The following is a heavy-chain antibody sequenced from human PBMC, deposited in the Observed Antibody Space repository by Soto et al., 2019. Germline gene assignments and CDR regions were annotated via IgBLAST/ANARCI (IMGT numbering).Heavy chain of an antibody. CDR3: ASGAREYCSGGSCYSRFGIDY. Sequence: KTSETLSHTCAVYGGSFSGYYWSWIRQPPGKGLEWIGEINHSGSTNYNPSLKSRVTISVDTSKNQFSLKLSSVTAADTAVYYCASGAREYCSGGSCYSRFGIDYWGQGTLVTVSS. D-gene: IGHD2-15*01. J-gene: IGHJ4*02. CDR1: GGSFSGYY. V-gene: IGHV4-34*01. CDR2: INHSGST.